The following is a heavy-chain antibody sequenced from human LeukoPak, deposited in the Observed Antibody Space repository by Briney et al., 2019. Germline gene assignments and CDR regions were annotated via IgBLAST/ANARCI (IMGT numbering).Heavy chain of an antibody. D-gene: IGHD6-19*01. CDR1: GGSISSYY. CDR3: ARGMIPATKWAVAGRDPNAFDI. J-gene: IGHJ3*02. Sequence: SETLSLTCTVSGGSISSYYWGWIRQPPGKGLEWIGSIYYSGSTYYNPSLKSRVTISVDTSKNQFSLKLSSVTAADTAVYYCARGMIPATKWAVAGRDPNAFDIWGQGTMVTVSS. CDR2: IYYSGST. V-gene: IGHV4-39*07.